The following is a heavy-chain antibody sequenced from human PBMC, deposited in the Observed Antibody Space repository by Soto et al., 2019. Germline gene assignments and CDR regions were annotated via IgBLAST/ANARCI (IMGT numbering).Heavy chain of an antibody. J-gene: IGHJ5*02. CDR1: GDSISSYY. CDR2: IYYSGST. Sequence: QVQLQESGPGLVKPSETLSLTCTVSGDSISSYYWSWIRQPPGKGLEWIGYIYYSGSTNYNPSLKSRLTISVDTSKNQFSLKLSSVTAADTAVYYCARGRRYYDSSAWGQGTLVTVSS. CDR3: ARGRRYYDSSA. D-gene: IGHD3-22*01. V-gene: IGHV4-59*01.